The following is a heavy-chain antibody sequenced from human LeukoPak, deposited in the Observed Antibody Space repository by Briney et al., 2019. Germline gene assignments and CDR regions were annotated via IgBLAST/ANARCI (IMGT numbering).Heavy chain of an antibody. V-gene: IGHV3-30*03. CDR1: GFTFSSDC. CDR3: ARDIPPEYCSGGSCYSSFDY. D-gene: IGHD2-15*01. Sequence: GGSLRLSCAASGFTFSSDCMNWVRQAPGKGLEWVAVISYDGSNKYYADSVKGRFTISRDNSKNTLYLQMNSLRAEDTAVYYCARDIPPEYCSGGSCYSSFDYWGQGTLVTVSS. J-gene: IGHJ4*02. CDR2: ISYDGSNK.